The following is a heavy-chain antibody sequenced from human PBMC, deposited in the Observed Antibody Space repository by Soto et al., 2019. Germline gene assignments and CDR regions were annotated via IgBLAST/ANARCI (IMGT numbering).Heavy chain of an antibody. Sequence: EVQLLESGGGLVQPGGSLRLSCAASGFTFSSYAMSCVRQAPGKGLEWVSAISGSGGSIYYADSVKGRFTISRDNSKNTLYLQMNSLRAEDTAVYYCAKDLEDIVVVPAAHWGQGTLVTVSS. CDR1: GFTFSSYA. CDR3: AKDLEDIVVVPAAH. D-gene: IGHD2-2*01. V-gene: IGHV3-23*01. J-gene: IGHJ4*02. CDR2: ISGSGGSI.